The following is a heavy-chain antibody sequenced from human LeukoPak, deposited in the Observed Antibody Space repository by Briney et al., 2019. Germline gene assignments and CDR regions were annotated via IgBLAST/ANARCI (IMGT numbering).Heavy chain of an antibody. CDR2: IYYSGSI. CDR1: GGSISSGDYY. Sequence: SETLSLTCTVSGGSISSGDYYWSWIRQPPGKGLEWIGYIYYSGSIYYNPSLKSRVTISVDTSKNQFSLKLSSVTAADTAVYYCARVYYYDNSGYGKNYFDYWGQGTLVTVSS. V-gene: IGHV4-30-4*01. CDR3: ARVYYYDNSGYGKNYFDY. J-gene: IGHJ4*02. D-gene: IGHD3-22*01.